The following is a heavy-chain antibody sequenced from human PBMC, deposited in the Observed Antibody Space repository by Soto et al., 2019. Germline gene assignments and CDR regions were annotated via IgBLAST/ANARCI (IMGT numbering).Heavy chain of an antibody. Sequence: SETLSLTCTFSGCSISSGDYYWSWIRQHPGKGLEWIGYIYYSGSTYYNPSLKSRVTISVDTSKNQFSLKLSSVTAADTAVYYCASSSGARYYDYWGQGTLVTVS. V-gene: IGHV4-31*03. D-gene: IGHD2-15*01. CDR1: GCSISSGDYY. CDR3: ASSSGARYYDY. CDR2: IYYSGST. J-gene: IGHJ4*02.